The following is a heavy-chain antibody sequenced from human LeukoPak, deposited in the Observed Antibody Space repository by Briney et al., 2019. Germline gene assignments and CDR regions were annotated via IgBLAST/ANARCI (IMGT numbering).Heavy chain of an antibody. J-gene: IGHJ2*01. D-gene: IGHD3-3*01. CDR1: GFTVSSYE. V-gene: IGHV3-48*03. CDR3: ARDWRGYSDL. CDR2: ISRSGSTI. Sequence: GGSLRLSCAASGFTVSSYEMNWVRQAPGKGLEWVSYISRSGSTIKYADSVKGRFTISRDNAKNSLYLQMNSLRAEDTAVYYCARDWRGYSDLWGRGTLVTVSS.